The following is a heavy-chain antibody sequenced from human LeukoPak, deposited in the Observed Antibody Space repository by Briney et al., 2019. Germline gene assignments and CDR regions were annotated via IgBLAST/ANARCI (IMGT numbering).Heavy chain of an antibody. Sequence: ASVKVSCKAFGGTFSSYAISWVRQAPGQGLEWMGGIIPIFGTANYAQKFQGRVTITADESTSTAYMELSSLRSEDTAVYYCARGYCSGGSCYDWLDPWGQGTLVTVSS. CDR3: ARGYCSGGSCYDWLDP. D-gene: IGHD2-15*01. CDR2: IIPIFGTA. J-gene: IGHJ5*02. V-gene: IGHV1-69*13. CDR1: GGTFSSYA.